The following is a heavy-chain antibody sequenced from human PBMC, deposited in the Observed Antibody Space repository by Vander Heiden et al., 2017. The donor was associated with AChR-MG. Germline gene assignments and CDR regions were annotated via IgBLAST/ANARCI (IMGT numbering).Heavy chain of an antibody. CDR2: INHSGST. CDR3: ARGRVATLTRPLDY. J-gene: IGHJ4*02. CDR1: GGSFSGYY. D-gene: IGHD5-12*01. Sequence: QVQLQQWGAGLLKPSATLSLTCAVYGGSFSGYYWSWIRQPPGKGLEWIGEINHSGSTNYNPSLKSRVTISVDTSKNQFSLKLSSVTAADTAVYYCARGRVATLTRPLDYWGQGTLVTVSS. V-gene: IGHV4-34*01.